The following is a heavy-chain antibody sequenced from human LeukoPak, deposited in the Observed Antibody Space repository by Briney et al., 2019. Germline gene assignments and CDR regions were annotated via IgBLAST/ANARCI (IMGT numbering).Heavy chain of an antibody. CDR3: AKSRGIFETFFFFF. Sequence: GGSLRLSCAASGFAFSSHAMSWVRQAPGKGLEWVSAISGRSDNIYYADSVKGRFTISRDNSRNILYLQMNSLRAEDTAVYSCAKSRGIFETFFFFFWGQGTLVT. CDR2: ISGRSDNI. V-gene: IGHV3-23*01. D-gene: IGHD6-13*01. J-gene: IGHJ3*01. CDR1: GFAFSSHA.